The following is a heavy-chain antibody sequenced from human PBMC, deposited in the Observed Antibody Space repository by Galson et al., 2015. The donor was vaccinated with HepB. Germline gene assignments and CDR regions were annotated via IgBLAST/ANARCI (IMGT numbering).Heavy chain of an antibody. Sequence: SLRLSCAASGFTFSSYEMNWVRQAPGKGLEWVAVISYDGSNKYYADSVKGRFTISRDNSKNTLYLQMNSLRAEDTAVYYCARGLPGNRLYWGQGTLVTVSS. D-gene: IGHD4-23*01. CDR1: GFTFSSYE. CDR3: ARGLPGNRLY. J-gene: IGHJ4*02. CDR2: ISYDGSNK. V-gene: IGHV3-30-3*01.